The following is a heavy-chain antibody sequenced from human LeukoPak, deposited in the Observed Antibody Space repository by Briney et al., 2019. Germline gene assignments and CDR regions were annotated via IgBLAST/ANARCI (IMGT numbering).Heavy chain of an antibody. D-gene: IGHD5-18*01. Sequence: ASVKVSCKASGGTFSSYAISWVRQAPGQGLEWMGGIIPIFGTANYAQKFQGRVTITADESTSTAYMELSSLRSEDTAVYCCARSKSGYSYGYEDYYGMDVWGQGTTVTVSS. CDR3: ARSKSGYSYGYEDYYGMDV. CDR1: GGTFSSYA. J-gene: IGHJ6*02. V-gene: IGHV1-69*13. CDR2: IIPIFGTA.